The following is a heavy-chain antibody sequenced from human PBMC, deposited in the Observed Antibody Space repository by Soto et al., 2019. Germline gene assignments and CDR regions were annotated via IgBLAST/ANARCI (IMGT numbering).Heavy chain of an antibody. V-gene: IGHV3-20*04. J-gene: IGHJ4*02. CDR2: INWSGEDA. Sequence: EVQLVESGGSVVRPGGSLRLACAASGFTFDDYDMNWVRQSPGEGLQWVSFINWSGEDARYGDSVKGRFTISRDNAKNFLYLQMNSLRAEDTALYFCARNRSGGGYYFDHWGQGTLVSVSS. CDR1: GFTFDDYD. CDR3: ARNRSGGGYYFDH. D-gene: IGHD6-25*01.